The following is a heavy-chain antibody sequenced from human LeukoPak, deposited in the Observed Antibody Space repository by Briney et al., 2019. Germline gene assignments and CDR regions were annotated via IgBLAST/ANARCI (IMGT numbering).Heavy chain of an antibody. CDR2: INGNGGST. Sequence: GGSLRLSCAASGFTFSSYAMSWVRQAPGKGLEWVSAINGNGGSTYYADSVKGRFTISRDNSKNTLYLQMNSLRAEDTAVYYWASLVGRYGSGLYYYYFDYWGQEGLIAVSS. V-gene: IGHV3-23*01. CDR1: GFTFSSYA. D-gene: IGHD2-15*01. J-gene: IGHJ4*02. CDR3: ASLVGRYGSGLYYYYFDY.